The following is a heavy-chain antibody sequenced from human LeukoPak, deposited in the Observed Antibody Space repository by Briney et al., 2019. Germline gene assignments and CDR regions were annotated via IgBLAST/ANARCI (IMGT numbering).Heavy chain of an antibody. CDR3: ARGVKGLRGAFDI. V-gene: IGHV4-31*03. D-gene: IGHD3-10*01. J-gene: IGHJ3*02. CDR2: IYYSGST. Sequence: SQTLSLTCTVSGGSISSGVYYWSWIRQHQGKGLEWIGYIYYSGSTYSNPSLKSRLTMSVDISKNQFSLKLSSVTAADTAVYYCARGVKGLRGAFDIWGQGTMVTVSS. CDR1: GGSISSGVYY.